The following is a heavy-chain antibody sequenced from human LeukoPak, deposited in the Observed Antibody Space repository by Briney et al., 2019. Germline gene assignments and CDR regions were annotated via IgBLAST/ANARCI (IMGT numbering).Heavy chain of an antibody. CDR3: ANLAGVVAGLDP. D-gene: IGHD6-19*01. CDR1: GYTFTSHG. J-gene: IGHJ5*02. Sequence: ASVKVSCKASGYTFTSHGLSWARQAPGQGLEWMGWISIYSGNTNYAQKFQDRISMTTDTSTSTAYMELRSLKSDDTAVYYCANLAGVVAGLDPWGQGTLVTVSS. V-gene: IGHV1-18*01. CDR2: ISIYSGNT.